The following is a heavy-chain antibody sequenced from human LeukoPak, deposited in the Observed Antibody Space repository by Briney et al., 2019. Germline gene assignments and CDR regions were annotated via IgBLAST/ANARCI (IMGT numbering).Heavy chain of an antibody. Sequence: PSETLSLTCAVYGGSFSGYYWSWIRQPPGKGLEWIGEINHSGSTNYNPSLQSRVTISVDTSKNQFSLKLSSVTAADTAVYYCARRSPYYYGSGRYYYYYYMDVWGKGTTVTVSS. J-gene: IGHJ6*03. V-gene: IGHV4-34*01. CDR2: INHSGST. CDR3: ARRSPYYYGSGRYYYYYYMDV. CDR1: GGSFSGYY. D-gene: IGHD3-10*01.